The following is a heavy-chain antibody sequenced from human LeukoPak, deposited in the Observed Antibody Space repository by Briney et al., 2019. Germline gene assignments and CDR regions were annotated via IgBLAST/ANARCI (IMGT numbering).Heavy chain of an antibody. V-gene: IGHV4-34*01. Sequence: SETLSLTCAVYGGSFSGYYWSWIRQPPGKGLEWIGEINHSGSTNYNPSLKSRVTISVDTSKNQFSLKLSSVTAADTAVCYCARVMVYAPYYYYGMDVWGQGTTVTVSS. D-gene: IGHD2-8*01. CDR2: INHSGST. CDR3: ARVMVYAPYYYYGMDV. CDR1: GGSFSGYY. J-gene: IGHJ6*02.